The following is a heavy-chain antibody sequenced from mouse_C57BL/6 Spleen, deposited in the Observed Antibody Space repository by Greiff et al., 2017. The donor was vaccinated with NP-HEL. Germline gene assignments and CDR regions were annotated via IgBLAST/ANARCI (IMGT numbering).Heavy chain of an antibody. CDR1: GFTFSSYA. CDR2: ISSGGDYI. Sequence: EVHLVESGEGLVKPGGSLKLSCAASGFTFSSYAMSWVRQTPEKRLEWVAYISSGGDYIYYADTVKGRFTISRDNARNTLYLQMSSLKSEDTAMYYCTRDRGYYGSSYGAMDYWGQGTSVTVSS. CDR3: TRDRGYYGSSYGAMDY. J-gene: IGHJ4*01. V-gene: IGHV5-9-1*02. D-gene: IGHD1-1*01.